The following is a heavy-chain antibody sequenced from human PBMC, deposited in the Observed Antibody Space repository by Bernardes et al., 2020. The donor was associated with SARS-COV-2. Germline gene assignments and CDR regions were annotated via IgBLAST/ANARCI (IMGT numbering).Heavy chain of an antibody. Sequence: GGSLRLSCAASGFTFNRYGMSWVRQAPGKGQEWVSLITSGGGSRYYADSVNGRFTISRDNSKETLYLEMNSLRAEDTAVYYCAKGLHDSGNNPFDYWGQGTLVTVSS. CDR2: ITSGGGSR. V-gene: IGHV3-23*01. CDR3: AKGLHDSGNNPFDY. D-gene: IGHD3-16*01. CDR1: GFTFNRYG. J-gene: IGHJ4*02.